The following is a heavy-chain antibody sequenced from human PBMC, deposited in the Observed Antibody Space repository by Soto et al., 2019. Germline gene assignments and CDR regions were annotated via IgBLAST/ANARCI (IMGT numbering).Heavy chain of an antibody. D-gene: IGHD1-26*01. V-gene: IGHV3-30*04. CDR2: ISYDGRNT. Sequence: GGSLRLSCAASGFTFSRYAMHWVRQAPGKGLEWVAVISYDGRNTYYADSVKGRFTVSRDNSKNTVYLQMNSLRAEDTAVYYCARDWDNSGSHSSGLYYYYGMDVWGQGTTVTVSS. CDR1: GFTFSRYA. J-gene: IGHJ6*02. CDR3: ARDWDNSGSHSSGLYYYYGMDV.